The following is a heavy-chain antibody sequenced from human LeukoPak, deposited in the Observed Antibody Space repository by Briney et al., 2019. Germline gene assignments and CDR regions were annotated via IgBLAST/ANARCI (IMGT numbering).Heavy chain of an antibody. V-gene: IGHV3-30*04. CDR3: ARDFGPGYDLYYFDY. CDR1: GFTFRNNV. J-gene: IGHJ4*02. D-gene: IGHD3-16*01. CDR2: ISNDGSNK. Sequence: GGSLRLSCAASGFTFRNNVMYWVRQAPGKGLEWVAVISNDGSNKHYAGSVKGRFTISRDNSKNTLYLQMNSLRAEDTAVYYCARDFGPGYDLYYFDYWGQGTLVTVSS.